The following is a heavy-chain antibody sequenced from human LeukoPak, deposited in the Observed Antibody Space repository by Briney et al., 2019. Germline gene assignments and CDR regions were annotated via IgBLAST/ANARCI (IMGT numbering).Heavy chain of an antibody. CDR1: GFMFSSFW. J-gene: IGHJ5*02. V-gene: IGHV3-7*01. CDR2: IGPGSDT. Sequence: GGSLRLSCAASGFMFSSFWMGWVRQAPGKGPEWVANIGPGSDTYYVESVRGRFTISRDNAQSSLYQQMDSLRGDDSAVYYCGRWGVSAGLDRWGQGTLVTVSS. CDR3: GRWGVSAGLDR. D-gene: IGHD3-10*01.